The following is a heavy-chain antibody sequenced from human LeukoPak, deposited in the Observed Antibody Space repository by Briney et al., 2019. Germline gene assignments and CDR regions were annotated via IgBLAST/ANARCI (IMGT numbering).Heavy chain of an antibody. CDR2: INPDSGGT. CDR1: GYSFTDYY. J-gene: IGHJ6*03. V-gene: IGHV1-2*02. Sequence: VASVKVSCKASGYSFTDYYMHWVRQAPGQGLESMGWINPDSGGTNYPQKFQGRVTMTRDTSISTAYMELSRLRPDDTAVYYCARGGHYYSYSMDVWGKGTTVAVSS. CDR3: ARGGHYYSYSMDV.